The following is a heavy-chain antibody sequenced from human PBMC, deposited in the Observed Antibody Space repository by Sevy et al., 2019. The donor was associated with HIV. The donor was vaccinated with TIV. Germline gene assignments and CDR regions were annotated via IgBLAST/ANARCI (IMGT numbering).Heavy chain of an antibody. CDR3: AKHGRDFWSRFYTGIDY. D-gene: IGHD3-3*01. CDR1: DDSLTSDY. CDR2: IYNTGST. V-gene: IGHV4-59*08. Sequence: SETLSLTCIVSDDSLTSDYWGWIRQPPGKGLEWIAYIYNTGSTNYNPSLKSRVSISVDTSKNQLSLWRSSVTAADTAVYYCAKHGRDFWSRFYTGIDYWGQGTQVTVSS. J-gene: IGHJ4*02.